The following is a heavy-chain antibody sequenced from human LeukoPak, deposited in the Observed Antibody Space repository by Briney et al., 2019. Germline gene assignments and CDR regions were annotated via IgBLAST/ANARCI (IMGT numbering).Heavy chain of an antibody. CDR3: ASDTVDTALGIDY. J-gene: IGHJ4*02. CDR2: INSDGSST. V-gene: IGHV3-74*01. Sequence: GGSLRLSCAASGFTLSRYWMHWVRQAPGKGLVWVSCINSDGSSTAYADSVKGRFTISGDNAKNTLYLQMNSLRAEDTAVYYCASDTVDTALGIDYWGQGTLVTVSS. CDR1: GFTLSRYW. D-gene: IGHD5-18*01.